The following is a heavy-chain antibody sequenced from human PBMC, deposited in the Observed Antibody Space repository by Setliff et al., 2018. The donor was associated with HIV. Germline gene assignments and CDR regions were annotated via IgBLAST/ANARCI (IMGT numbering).Heavy chain of an antibody. V-gene: IGHV3-66*02. Sequence: PGGSLRLSCAASGFALSNTYMAWVRQAPGKGLEWVSTIYGSGDTFHADSVKGRFTLSRDTSKNTMYLQMYSLRRDDTAVYYCARVLRYNTALDSWGQGTLVTVSS. CDR1: GFALSNTY. CDR3: ARVLRYNTALDS. D-gene: IGHD1-20*01. CDR2: IYGSGDT. J-gene: IGHJ5*02.